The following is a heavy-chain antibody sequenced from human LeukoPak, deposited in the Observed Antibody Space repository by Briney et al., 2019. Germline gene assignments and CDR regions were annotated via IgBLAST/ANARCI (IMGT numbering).Heavy chain of an antibody. CDR2: IYYSGST. J-gene: IGHJ3*02. Sequence: SQTLSLTSTVSGGSISSGGYYWSWLRQHPGKGLEWIGYIYYSGSTYYNPSLKSRVTISVDTSKNQFSLKLSSVTAADTAVYYCARTFLQLLGAFDSWGQGAMVTVCS. V-gene: IGHV4-31*03. CDR1: GGSISSGGYY. CDR3: ARTFLQLLGAFDS. D-gene: IGHD2-2*01.